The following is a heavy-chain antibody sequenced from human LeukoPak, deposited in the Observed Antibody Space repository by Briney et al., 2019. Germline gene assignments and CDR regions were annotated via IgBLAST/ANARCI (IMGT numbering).Heavy chain of an antibody. Sequence: GGSLRLSYVASGFTIHNDWMLWVRQAPGKGLVWVSQASPDGSVTSYADSVKGRFTISRDNSKNTLYLQMNSLRAEDTAVYYCARDVTSYDFWSAYYAGDGFDIWGQGTMVTVSS. J-gene: IGHJ3*02. CDR1: GFTIHNDW. CDR3: ARDVTSYDFWSAYYAGDGFDI. V-gene: IGHV3-74*01. D-gene: IGHD3-3*01. CDR2: ASPDGSVT.